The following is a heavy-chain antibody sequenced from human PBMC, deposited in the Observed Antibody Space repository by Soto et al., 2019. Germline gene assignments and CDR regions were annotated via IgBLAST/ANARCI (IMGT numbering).Heavy chain of an antibody. J-gene: IGHJ3*01. D-gene: IGHD3-3*01. CDR2: ISGSGGST. V-gene: IGHV3-23*01. Sequence: GGSLRLSCAASGFTFSSYAMSWVRQAPGKGLEWVSAISGSGGSTYYADSVKGRFTISRDNSKNTLYLQMNSLRAEDTYVYDCAIDPGGFWSCSDAIDVWGQGTMVTVSS. CDR3: AIDPGGFWSCSDAIDV. CDR1: GFTFSSYA.